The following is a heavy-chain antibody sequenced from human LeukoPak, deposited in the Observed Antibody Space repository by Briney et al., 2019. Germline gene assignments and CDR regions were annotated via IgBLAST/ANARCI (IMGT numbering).Heavy chain of an antibody. Sequence: GSLRLSCSASGFPFSSYPMHWIRQIPGKGLEWVAVISHDETNEYIADSMKGRFTISRDNSKNTLYLQMSSLRAEDSAVYYCARDQTKHRRYFDWLLSAFDIWGQGTLVTVSS. J-gene: IGHJ4*02. CDR1: GFPFSSYP. CDR2: ISHDETNE. CDR3: ARDQTKHRRYFDWLLSAFDI. V-gene: IGHV3-30*04. D-gene: IGHD3-9*01.